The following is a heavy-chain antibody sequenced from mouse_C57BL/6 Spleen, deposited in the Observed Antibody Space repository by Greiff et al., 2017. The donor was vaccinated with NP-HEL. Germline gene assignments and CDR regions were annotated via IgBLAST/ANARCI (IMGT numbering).Heavy chain of an antibody. J-gene: IGHJ3*01. CDR1: GYAFSSSW. Sequence: VQLQQSGPELVKPGASVKISCKASGYAFSSSWMNWVKQRPGKGLEWIGRIYPGDGDTNYNGKFKGKATLTADKSSSTAYMQLSSLTSEDSAVYFCASSDRKGFAYWGQGTLVTVSA. CDR3: ASSDRKGFAY. CDR2: IYPGDGDT. V-gene: IGHV1-82*01.